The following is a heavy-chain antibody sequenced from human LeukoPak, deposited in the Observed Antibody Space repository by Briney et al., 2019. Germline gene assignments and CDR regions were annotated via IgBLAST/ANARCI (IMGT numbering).Heavy chain of an antibody. D-gene: IGHD3-9*01. Sequence: GGSLKLSYAASGFTFSGSAIHCFRQASGKGLEWVGRIRSKANSYATAYAASVKGRFTIPRDDSKNTAYLQMNSRKTEDTAVYYCTRRETYYDILTGYYTPYYYGMDVWGQGTTVTVSS. CDR1: GFTFSGSA. J-gene: IGHJ6*02. CDR3: TRRETYYDILTGYYTPYYYGMDV. CDR2: IRSKANSYAT. V-gene: IGHV3-73*01.